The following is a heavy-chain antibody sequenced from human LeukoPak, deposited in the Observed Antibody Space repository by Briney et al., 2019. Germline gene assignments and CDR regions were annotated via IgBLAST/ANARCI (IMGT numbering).Heavy chain of an antibody. Sequence: ASVKVSCKASGYTFTNYRINWVRQAPGQGLEWMGIINPSGGSTSYAQKFQGRVTMTRDMSTSTVYMELSSLRSEDTAVYYCARDRRSSSWYEIYYYYYYMDVWGKGTTVTVSS. V-gene: IGHV1-46*01. CDR3: ARDRRSSSWYEIYYYYYYMDV. J-gene: IGHJ6*03. D-gene: IGHD6-13*01. CDR2: INPSGGST. CDR1: GYTFTNYR.